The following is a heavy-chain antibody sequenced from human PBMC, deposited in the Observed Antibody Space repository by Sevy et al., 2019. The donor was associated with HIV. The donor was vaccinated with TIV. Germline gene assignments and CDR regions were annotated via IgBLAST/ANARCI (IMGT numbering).Heavy chain of an antibody. D-gene: IGHD3-9*01. Sequence: GGSLRLSCAASGFTFSSYGMHWVRQAPGKGLEWVAVIWYDGSNKYYADSVKGRFTISRDNSKNTLYLQMNSLRAEDTAVYYCARGGSYYDILTGYYIPDGSHYFDYWGQGTLVTVSS. CDR3: ARGGSYYDILTGYYIPDGSHYFDY. J-gene: IGHJ4*02. CDR1: GFTFSSYG. V-gene: IGHV3-33*01. CDR2: IWYDGSNK.